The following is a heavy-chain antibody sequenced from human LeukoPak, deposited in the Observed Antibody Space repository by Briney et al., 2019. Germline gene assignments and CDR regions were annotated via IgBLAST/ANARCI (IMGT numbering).Heavy chain of an antibody. CDR3: ARRDIAARLNWFDP. J-gene: IGHJ5*02. CDR2: IYYSGST. D-gene: IGHD6-6*01. CDR1: GGSISSSRYY. Sequence: KPSETLSLTCTVSGGSISSSRYYWGWIRQPPGKGLEWIGNIYYSGSTYYHPSLKSRVTISLATSKNQFSLKLSSVTAADTAVYYCARRDIAARLNWFDPWGQGTLVTVSS. V-gene: IGHV4-39*01.